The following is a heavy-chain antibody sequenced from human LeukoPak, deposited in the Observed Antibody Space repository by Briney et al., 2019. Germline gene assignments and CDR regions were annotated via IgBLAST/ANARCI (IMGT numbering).Heavy chain of an antibody. CDR2: ISAYNGNK. CDR3: ARELLGYCSGGSCSTHAFDI. Sequence: ASVKVSCKASGYTFTKSGISWVRQAPGQGLEWMGWISAYNGNKNYAQRFQGRITMTTDTSTSTVYMELSSLRSEDTAVYYCARELLGYCSGGSCSTHAFDIWGQGTMVTVSS. J-gene: IGHJ3*02. D-gene: IGHD2-15*01. CDR1: GYTFTKSG. V-gene: IGHV1-18*01.